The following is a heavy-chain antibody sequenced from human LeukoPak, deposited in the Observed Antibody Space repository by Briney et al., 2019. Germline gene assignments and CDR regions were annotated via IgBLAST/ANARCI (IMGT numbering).Heavy chain of an antibody. Sequence: SETLSLTCAVYGGSFSGYYWSWIRQPPGKGLEWIGEINYSGSTNYNPSLKSRVTISVDTSKNQFSLKLSSVTAADTAVYYCARAPLNWNYVRYFDYWGQGTLVTVSS. CDR1: GGSFSGYY. CDR2: INYSGST. V-gene: IGHV4-34*01. D-gene: IGHD1-7*01. J-gene: IGHJ4*02. CDR3: ARAPLNWNYVRYFDY.